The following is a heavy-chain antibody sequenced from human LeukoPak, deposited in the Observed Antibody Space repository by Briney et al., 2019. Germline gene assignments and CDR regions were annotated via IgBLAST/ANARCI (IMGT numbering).Heavy chain of an antibody. D-gene: IGHD2-2*01. J-gene: IGHJ4*02. CDR3: ARGYCSSTSCPKAYYFDY. Sequence: GGSLRLSCAASGFTFSSYWMHWVRHAPGKGLVWVSRINSDGSSTSNADSVKGRFTISRDNAKNTLYLQMNSLRAEDTAVYYWARGYCSSTSCPKAYYFDYWGQGTLVTVSS. V-gene: IGHV3-74*01. CDR1: GFTFSSYW. CDR2: INSDGSST.